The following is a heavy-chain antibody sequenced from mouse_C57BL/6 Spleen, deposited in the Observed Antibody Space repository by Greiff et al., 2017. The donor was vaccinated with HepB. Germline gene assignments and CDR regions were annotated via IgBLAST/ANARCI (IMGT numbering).Heavy chain of an antibody. Sequence: QVQLQQSGAELVKPGASVKLSCKASGYTFTSYWMHWVKQRPGRGLEWIGRIDLNSGGTKYNEKFKSKATLTVDKPSSTAYMQLSSLTSEDSAVYYCARFDYDEGGAMDYWGQGTSVTVSS. D-gene: IGHD2-4*01. V-gene: IGHV1-72*01. CDR2: IDLNSGGT. CDR1: GYTFTSYW. J-gene: IGHJ4*01. CDR3: ARFDYDEGGAMDY.